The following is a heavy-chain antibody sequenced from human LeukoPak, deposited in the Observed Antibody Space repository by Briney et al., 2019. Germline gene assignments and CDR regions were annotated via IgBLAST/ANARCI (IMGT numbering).Heavy chain of an antibody. CDR2: IIPIFGTA. CDR1: GGTFSSYA. J-gene: IGHJ6*02. CDR3: ARGVAVAGYYYYYGMDV. V-gene: IGHV1-69*01. Sequence: SVKVSCKASGGTFSSYAISWVRQAPGQGLEWMGGIIPIFGTANYVQKFQGRVTITADESTSTAYMELSSLRSEDTAVYYCARGVAVAGYYYYYGMDVWGQGTTVTVSS. D-gene: IGHD6-19*01.